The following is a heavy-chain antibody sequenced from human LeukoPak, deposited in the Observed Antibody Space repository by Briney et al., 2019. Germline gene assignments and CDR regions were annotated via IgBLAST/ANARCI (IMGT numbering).Heavy chain of an antibody. Sequence: SETLSLTCTVSGDSISSSYWGWIRQPAGKGLEWIGRIHTSGSTYYSPSLKSRVTMSVDTSTNQLSLKLSSVTAADTAMYYCARVRLGRGLDYWGQGTLVTVSS. CDR3: ARVRLGRGLDY. CDR1: GDSISSSY. D-gene: IGHD6-19*01. J-gene: IGHJ4*02. CDR2: IHTSGST. V-gene: IGHV4-4*07.